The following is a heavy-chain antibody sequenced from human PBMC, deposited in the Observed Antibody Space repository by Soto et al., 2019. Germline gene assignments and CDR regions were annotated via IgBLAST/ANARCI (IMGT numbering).Heavy chain of an antibody. J-gene: IGHJ4*02. Sequence: GGSLRLSCAASGFTFSSYSMNWVRQAPGKGLEWVSSISSSSSYIYYADSVKGRFTISRDNAKNSLYLQMNSLRAEDTAVYYCARAWLTMVRGVTEGFDYWGQGTLVTVSS. V-gene: IGHV3-21*01. D-gene: IGHD3-10*01. CDR1: GFTFSSYS. CDR2: ISSSSSYI. CDR3: ARAWLTMVRGVTEGFDY.